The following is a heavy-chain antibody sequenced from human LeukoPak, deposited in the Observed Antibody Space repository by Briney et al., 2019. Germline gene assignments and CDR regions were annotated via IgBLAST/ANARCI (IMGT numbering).Heavy chain of an antibody. Sequence: SETLSLTCTVSGGSISTYYWSWLRQPPGKGLEWIGYVYYSGSTNYNPSLKSRVTISVDTSKNQFSLKLSSATTADTAVYHCARDSRTTTAFDIWGQGTMVTVSS. CDR2: VYYSGST. CDR3: ARDSRTTTAFDI. J-gene: IGHJ3*02. V-gene: IGHV4-59*01. CDR1: GGSISTYY. D-gene: IGHD1-1*01.